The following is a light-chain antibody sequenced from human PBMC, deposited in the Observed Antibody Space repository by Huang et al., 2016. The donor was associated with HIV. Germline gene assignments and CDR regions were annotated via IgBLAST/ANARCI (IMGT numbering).Light chain of an antibody. CDR2: DAS. V-gene: IGKV3-11*01. CDR1: QSIGSY. CDR3: QQRNNWPPWT. J-gene: IGKJ1*01. Sequence: DIVLTQSPATLSLSPGERATLSCRASQSIGSYLAWYQQRPGQAPRLLIYDASVRATGIPARVSGRGSGTDFTLTSSSLEPEEFAVYYCQQRNNWPPWTFGQGTRVEIK.